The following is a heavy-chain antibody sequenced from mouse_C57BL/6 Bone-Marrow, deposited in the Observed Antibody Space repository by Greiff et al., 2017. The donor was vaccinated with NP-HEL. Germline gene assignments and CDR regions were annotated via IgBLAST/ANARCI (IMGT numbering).Heavy chain of an antibody. CDR2: IDPSDSYT. CDR3: ARSYYSNYDYAMDY. V-gene: IGHV1-59*01. Sequence: VQLQQPGAELVRPGTSVKLSCKASGYTFTSYWMHWVKQRPGQGLEWIGVIDPSDSYTNYNQKFKGKATLTVDTSSSTAYMQLSSLTSEDSAVYYCARSYYSNYDYAMDYWGQGTSVTVSS. CDR1: GYTFTSYW. J-gene: IGHJ4*01. D-gene: IGHD2-5*01.